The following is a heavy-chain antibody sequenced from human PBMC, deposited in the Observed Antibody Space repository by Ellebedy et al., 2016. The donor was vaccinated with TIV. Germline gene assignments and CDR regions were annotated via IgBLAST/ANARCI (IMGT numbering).Heavy chain of an antibody. Sequence: PGGSLRLSCAVSGITFRDAWMSWVRQAPGKGLEWVGRMKSYGSGGTKDYAAPVKGRFTISRDDSKNTVYLQMNSLSTDDTGVYYCAWETSRYYGMDVWGQGTTVTVSS. V-gene: IGHV3-15*01. CDR2: MKSYGSGGTK. CDR3: AWETSRYYGMDV. D-gene: IGHD1-26*01. CDR1: GITFRDAW. J-gene: IGHJ6*02.